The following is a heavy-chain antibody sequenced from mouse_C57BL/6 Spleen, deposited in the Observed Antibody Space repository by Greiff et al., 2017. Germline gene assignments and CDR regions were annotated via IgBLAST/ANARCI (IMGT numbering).Heavy chain of an antibody. J-gene: IGHJ3*01. Sequence: VQLQQSGPELVKPGASVKISCKASGYTFTDYYMNWVKQSHGKSLEWIGDSNPNNGGTSYNQKFKGKATLTVDKSSSTAYMELRSLTSEDSAVYYCARRKGYDPWFAYWGQGTLVTVAA. CDR2: SNPNNGGT. D-gene: IGHD2-2*01. CDR1: GYTFTDYY. V-gene: IGHV1-26*01. CDR3: ARRKGYDPWFAY.